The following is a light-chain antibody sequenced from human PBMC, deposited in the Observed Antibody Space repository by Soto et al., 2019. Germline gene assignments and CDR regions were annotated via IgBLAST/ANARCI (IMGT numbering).Light chain of an antibody. J-gene: IGKJ4*01. CDR1: QDIRDW. CDR2: AAS. V-gene: IGKV1D-12*01. CDR3: QQANSVLT. Sequence: DIQMTQSPSSVSASVGDRVTITCRATQDIRDWLAWYQQKPGKAPKLLIYAASTLQSGVPSRFSGSGSGTDFTITISSLQPEDFATYYCQQANSVLTFGGGTKVEIK.